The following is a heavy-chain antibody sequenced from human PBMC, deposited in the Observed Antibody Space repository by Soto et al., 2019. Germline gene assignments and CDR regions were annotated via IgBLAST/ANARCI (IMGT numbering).Heavy chain of an antibody. CDR3: TTEGPGDCSGGSCQAFDY. V-gene: IGHV3-15*01. D-gene: IGHD2-15*01. CDR2: IKSKTDGETT. Sequence: GVSLRLSCAASGFTFSYAWMSWVRQAPGKGLEWVGRIKSKTDGETTDYAGPVKGRFTVSRDDSKNTLYLQMNSLKTEDTAVYYCTTEGPGDCSGGSCQAFDYWGPGTLVTVSS. CDR1: GFTFSYAW. J-gene: IGHJ4*02.